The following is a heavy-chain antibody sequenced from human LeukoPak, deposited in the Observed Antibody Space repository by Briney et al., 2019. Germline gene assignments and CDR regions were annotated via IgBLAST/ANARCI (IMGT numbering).Heavy chain of an antibody. J-gene: IGHJ3*02. Sequence: PGRSLRLSCAASGFTFDDYAMHWVRQAPGKGLEWVSGISWNSGSIGYADSVKGRFTISRDNAKNSLYLQMNSLRAEDTAVYYCARYCSSSSCHDAFDIWGQGTMVTVSS. CDR2: ISWNSGSI. CDR3: ARYCSSSSCHDAFDI. CDR1: GFTFDDYA. V-gene: IGHV3-9*01. D-gene: IGHD2-2*01.